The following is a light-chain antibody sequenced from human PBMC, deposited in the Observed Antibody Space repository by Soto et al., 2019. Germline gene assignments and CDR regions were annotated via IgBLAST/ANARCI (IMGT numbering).Light chain of an antibody. CDR1: NIGSKS. V-gene: IGLV3-21*04. Sequence: SSELTQPPSVSVAPGKTARITCGGNNIGSKSVHWYQQKPGQAPVLVIYYDSDRPSGIPERFSGSNSGNTATLTISRVEAGDEADYYCQVWDSSSDHPVVFGVGTKLTVL. CDR3: QVWDSSSDHPVV. CDR2: YDS. J-gene: IGLJ2*01.